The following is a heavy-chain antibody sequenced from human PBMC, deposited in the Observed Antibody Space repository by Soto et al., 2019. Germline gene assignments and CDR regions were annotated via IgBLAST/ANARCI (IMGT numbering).Heavy chain of an antibody. CDR3: ASQGYSSGWLAFDY. CDR1: GYTFTRYF. Sequence: QVQLVQSGAEVKKPGASVKVSCKAAGYTFTRYFMNWVRQAPGQGLEWMGIINPSGGSTTYAQKFQGRVTMTRDTSTSTVYMELSSLRSEDTAVYYCASQGYSSGWLAFDYWGQGTLVTVSS. CDR2: INPSGGST. D-gene: IGHD6-19*01. V-gene: IGHV1-46*01. J-gene: IGHJ4*02.